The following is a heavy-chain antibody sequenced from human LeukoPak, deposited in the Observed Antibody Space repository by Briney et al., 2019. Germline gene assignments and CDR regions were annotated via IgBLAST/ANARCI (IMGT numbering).Heavy chain of an antibody. J-gene: IGHJ4*02. CDR2: INWNGGST. D-gene: IGHD4-17*01. CDR1: GFTFSRYA. V-gene: IGHV3-20*01. CDR3: ARGRSYGDYDNYFDY. Sequence: GGSLRLSCAASGFTFSRYAMNWVRQAPGKGLEWVSGINWNGGSTGYADSVKGRFTISRDNAKNSLYLQMNSLRAEDTALYHCARGRSYGDYDNYFDYWGQGTLVTVSS.